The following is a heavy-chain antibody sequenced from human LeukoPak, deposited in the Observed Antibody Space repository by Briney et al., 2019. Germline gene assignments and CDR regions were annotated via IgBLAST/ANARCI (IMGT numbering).Heavy chain of an antibody. CDR3: ARVRLGYCSSTSCDYIPRFDP. Sequence: ASVKVSCKASGYTFTSYGISWVQQAPGQGLEWMGWISAYNGNTNYAQKLQGRVTMTTDTSTSTAYMELRSLRSDDTAVYYCARVRLGYCSSTSCDYIPRFDPWGQGTLVTVSS. D-gene: IGHD2-2*01. CDR2: ISAYNGNT. CDR1: GYTFTSYG. J-gene: IGHJ5*02. V-gene: IGHV1-18*01.